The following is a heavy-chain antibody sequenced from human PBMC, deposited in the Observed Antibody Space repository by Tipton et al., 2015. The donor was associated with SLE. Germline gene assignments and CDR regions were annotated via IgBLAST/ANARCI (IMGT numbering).Heavy chain of an antibody. J-gene: IGHJ6*02. D-gene: IGHD3-10*01. V-gene: IGHV4-34*01. CDR2: INHSGST. CDR3: ARGRPPMVRGVIFLPYYYYGMDV. Sequence: TLSLTCAVYGGSFSGYYWSWIRQPPGKGLEWIGEINHSGSTNYNPSLKSRVTISVDTSKNQFSLKLSPVTAADTAVYYCARGRPPMVRGVIFLPYYYYGMDVCGQGTTVTFSS. CDR1: GGSFSGYY.